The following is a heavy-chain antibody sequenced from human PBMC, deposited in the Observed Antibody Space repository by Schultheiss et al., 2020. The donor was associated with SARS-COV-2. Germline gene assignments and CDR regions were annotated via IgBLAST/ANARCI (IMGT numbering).Heavy chain of an antibody. CDR3: ARDSPRLYGTDY. CDR2: INAGNGNT. V-gene: IGHV1-3*01. D-gene: IGHD2-2*02. CDR1: GYTFTSYG. J-gene: IGHJ4*02. Sequence: ASVKVSCKASGYTFTSYGISWVRQAPGQRLEWMGWINAGNGNTKYSQKFQGRVTITRDTSASTAYMELSSLRSEDTAVYYCARDSPRLYGTDYWGQGTLVTVSS.